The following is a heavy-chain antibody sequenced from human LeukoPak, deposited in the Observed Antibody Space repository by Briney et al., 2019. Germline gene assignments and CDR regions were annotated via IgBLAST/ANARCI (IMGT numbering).Heavy chain of an antibody. D-gene: IGHD3-3*01. CDR2: INHSGST. V-gene: IGHV4-34*01. CDR3: ARGLRFLEWLLYRWFDP. J-gene: IGHJ5*02. CDR1: GGSSSGYY. Sequence: SETLSLTCAVYGGSSSGYYWSWIRQPPGKGLEWIGEINHSGSTNYNPSLKSRVTISVDTSKNQFSLKLSSVTAADTAVYYCARGLRFLEWLLYRWFDPWGQGTLVTVSS.